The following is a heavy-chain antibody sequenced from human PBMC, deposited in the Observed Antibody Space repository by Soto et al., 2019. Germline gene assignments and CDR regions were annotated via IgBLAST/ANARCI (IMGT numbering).Heavy chain of an antibody. D-gene: IGHD5-18*01. CDR1: GGSISSYY. Sequence: KPSETLSLTCTVSGGSISSYYWSWIRQPPGKGLEWIGYIYYSGSTNYNPSLKSRVTISVDTSKNQFSLKLSSVTAADTAVYYCARGVTAMAAAFDYWGQGALVTVSS. CDR3: ARGVTAMAAAFDY. V-gene: IGHV4-59*01. CDR2: IYYSGST. J-gene: IGHJ4*02.